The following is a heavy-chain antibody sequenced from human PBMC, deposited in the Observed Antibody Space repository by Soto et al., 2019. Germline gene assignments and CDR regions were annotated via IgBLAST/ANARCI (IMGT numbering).Heavy chain of an antibody. J-gene: IGHJ4*02. Sequence: SETLSLTCTVSGGSISSSSYYWGWIRQPPGKGLEWIGSIYYSGSTYYNPSLKSRVTISVDTSKNQFSLKLSSVTAADTAVYYCARLMVRYHTVVVTAREFDYWGQGTLVTVSS. V-gene: IGHV4-39*01. D-gene: IGHD2-21*02. CDR1: GGSISSSSYY. CDR3: ARLMVRYHTVVVTAREFDY. CDR2: IYYSGST.